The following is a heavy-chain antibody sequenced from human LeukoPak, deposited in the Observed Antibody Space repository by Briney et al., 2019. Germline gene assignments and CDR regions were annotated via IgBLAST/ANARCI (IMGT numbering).Heavy chain of an antibody. CDR3: GRHGGATMVRGVLVDGFDI. D-gene: IGHD3-10*01. CDR1: GGSFSGYY. CDR2: INHSGST. Sequence: PSETLSLTCAVYGGSFSGYYWSWIRQPPGKGLEWIGEINHSGSTNYNPSLKSRVTMSVDRTKNQFSLKLSSVTAADTAVYYCGRHGGATMVRGVLVDGFDIWGQGTMVTVSS. V-gene: IGHV4-34*01. J-gene: IGHJ3*02.